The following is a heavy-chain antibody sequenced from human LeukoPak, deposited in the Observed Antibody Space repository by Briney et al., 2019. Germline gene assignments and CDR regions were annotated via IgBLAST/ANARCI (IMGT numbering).Heavy chain of an antibody. V-gene: IGHV4-59*01. J-gene: IGHJ6*02. Sequence: PSETLSLTCTVSGGSISSYYWSWIRQPPGKGLEWIGYIYYSGSTNYNPSLKSRVTISVDTSKNQFSLKLNSVTAADTAVYYCARARIAAAGTFFYYYGMDVWGQGTTVTVSS. D-gene: IGHD6-13*01. CDR2: IYYSGST. CDR1: GGSISSYY. CDR3: ARARIAAAGTFFYYYGMDV.